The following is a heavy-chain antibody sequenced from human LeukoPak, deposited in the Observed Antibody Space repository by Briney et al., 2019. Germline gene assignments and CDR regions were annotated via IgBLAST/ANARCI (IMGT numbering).Heavy chain of an antibody. D-gene: IGHD6-19*01. CDR1: GGSISGSSYY. CDR2: IYYSGST. Sequence: SETLSLTCTVSGGSISGSSYYWGWIRQPPGKGLECIGSIYYSGSTYYNPSLKSRVTMSVDTSKNQFSLKLSSVTAADTAVYYCARCSTAVALDYWGQGTLVTVSS. V-gene: IGHV4-39*01. CDR3: ARCSTAVALDY. J-gene: IGHJ4*02.